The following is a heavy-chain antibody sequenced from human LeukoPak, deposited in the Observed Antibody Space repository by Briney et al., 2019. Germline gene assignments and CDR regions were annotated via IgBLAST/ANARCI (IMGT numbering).Heavy chain of an antibody. J-gene: IGHJ3*02. CDR3: VRGWEGFNFDI. CDR1: GGSVTSYY. Sequence: PSETLSLTCTVSGGSVTSYYWSWIRQPPGEGLEWIAYIHNSGGTNYNPSLKSRVTISVDTSKNQFSLKLRSVTAADTAVYYCVRGWEGFNFDIWGQGTMVTVSS. V-gene: IGHV4-59*02. D-gene: IGHD1-26*01. CDR2: IHNSGGT.